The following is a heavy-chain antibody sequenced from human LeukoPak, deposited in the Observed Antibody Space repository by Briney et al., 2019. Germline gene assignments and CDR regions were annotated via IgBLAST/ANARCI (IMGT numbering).Heavy chain of an antibody. V-gene: IGHV4-34*12. Sequence: SETLSLTCAVYGGSFSGYYWGWIRQPPGKGLEWIGNIFYSGSTYYSPSLKSRVTISLDTSRNQFSLKLTSVTAADTAVYYCAKSNGYGLVDIWGQGTMVTVSS. D-gene: IGHD3-10*01. CDR2: IFYSGST. J-gene: IGHJ3*02. CDR1: GGSFSGYY. CDR3: AKSNGYGLVDI.